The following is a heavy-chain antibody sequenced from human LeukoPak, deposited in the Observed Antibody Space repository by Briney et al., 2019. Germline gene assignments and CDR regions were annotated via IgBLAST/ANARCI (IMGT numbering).Heavy chain of an antibody. CDR3: VRDGGYTGGWTYGSGDY. V-gene: IGHV3-30*04. J-gene: IGHJ4*01. CDR1: GFTLSAYV. D-gene: IGHD2-8*02. CDR2: ISADGNDK. Sequence: PGGSLRLSCAASGFTLSAYVMHWVREAPGKGLECVAVISADGNDKYYADSEKGRFSISRDNSKNTLYLQISSLRTEDTAVYYCVRDGGYTGGWTYGSGDYWGQGNLVTVSS.